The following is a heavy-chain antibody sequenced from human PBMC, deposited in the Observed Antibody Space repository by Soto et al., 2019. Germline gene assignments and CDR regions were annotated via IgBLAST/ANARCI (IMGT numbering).Heavy chain of an antibody. CDR1: GFTFSYYW. J-gene: IGHJ3*02. D-gene: IGHD3-22*01. V-gene: IGHV3-7*05. Sequence: DVQLMESGGCLVQPGGSLRLSCAASGFTFSYYWMTWVRQAPGKGLEWVANIRRDGGEEHYVDSVEGRVSVSRDNAKESLYPQMTSLRIEDTAVYYCAREATYCDSSCYYDVFDIWGQGTMVTVSS. CDR2: IRRDGGEE. CDR3: AREATYCDSSCYYDVFDI.